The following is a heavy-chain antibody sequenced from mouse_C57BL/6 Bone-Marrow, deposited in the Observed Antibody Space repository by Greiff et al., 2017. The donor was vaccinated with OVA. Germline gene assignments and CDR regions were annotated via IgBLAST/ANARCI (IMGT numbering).Heavy chain of an antibody. CDR2: INSDGGST. CDR1: EYEFPSHD. D-gene: IGHD1-1*01. V-gene: IGHV5-2*01. Sequence: EVQLVESGGGLVQPGESLKLSCESNEYEFPSHDMSWVRKTPEKRLELVAAINSDGGSTYYPDTMERRFIISRDNTKKTLYLQMRSLRSEDTALYYCARHGGGSSYRGYWYFDVWGTGTTVTVSS. J-gene: IGHJ1*03. CDR3: ARHGGGSSYRGYWYFDV.